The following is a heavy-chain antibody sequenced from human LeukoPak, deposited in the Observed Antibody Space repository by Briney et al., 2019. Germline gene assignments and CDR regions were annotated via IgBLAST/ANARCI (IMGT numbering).Heavy chain of an antibody. J-gene: IGHJ4*02. D-gene: IGHD1-1*01. CDR1: GGSMYSSTYY. CDR3: ARWNEGLDY. CDR2: IYYSGST. Sequence: SETLSLTCSVSGGSMYSSTYYWGWIRQPPGKGLEWIGTIYYSGSTYYNPSLKSRVTISVDTSKNQFSLKLNSGTAADTAVYYCARWNEGLDYWGQGTLVTVSS. V-gene: IGHV4-39*01.